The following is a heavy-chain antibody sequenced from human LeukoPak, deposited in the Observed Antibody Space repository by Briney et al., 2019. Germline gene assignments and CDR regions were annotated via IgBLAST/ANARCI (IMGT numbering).Heavy chain of an antibody. CDR1: GGSISSSSYY. V-gene: IGHV4-39*07. D-gene: IGHD4-17*01. Sequence: PSETLSLTCTVSGGSISSSSYYWGWIRQPPGKGLEWIGSIYYSGSTYYNPSLKSRVTISVDTSKNQFSLKLSSVTAADTAVYYCARGGTTVTYLDYWGQGTLVTVSS. CDR2: IYYSGST. J-gene: IGHJ4*02. CDR3: ARGGTTVTYLDY.